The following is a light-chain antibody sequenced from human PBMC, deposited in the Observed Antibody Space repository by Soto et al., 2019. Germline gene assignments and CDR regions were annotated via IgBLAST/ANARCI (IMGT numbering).Light chain of an antibody. CDR1: QCLDNC. CDR3: QQYNRYWT. J-gene: IGKJ1*01. V-gene: IGKV1-5*01. CDR2: DVS. Sequence: DIHMTQSPSTLSASMGDRVTITCRASQCLDNCLAWYQQKPGKAPKLLIYDVSSLESGVPSRFSGSGSETEFTLTISSLFPDDFATYYCQQYNRYWTFGQGTKVDIK.